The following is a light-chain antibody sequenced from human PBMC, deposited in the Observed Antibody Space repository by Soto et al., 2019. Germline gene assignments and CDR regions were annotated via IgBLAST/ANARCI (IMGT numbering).Light chain of an antibody. CDR3: QQYRTSPLIT. CDR1: QSVSSNY. V-gene: IGKV3-20*01. Sequence: EIVLTQSPGTLSLSTGERATLSCRASQSVSSNYLAWYHQKPGQAPRLLIYGSSNRATGIPDRFSGSGSGTDFTLTISRLEPEDFAVYYCQQYRTSPLITFGQGTRLEI. J-gene: IGKJ5*01. CDR2: GSS.